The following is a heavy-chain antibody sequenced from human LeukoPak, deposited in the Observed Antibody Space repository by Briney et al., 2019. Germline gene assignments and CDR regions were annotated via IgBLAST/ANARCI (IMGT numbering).Heavy chain of an antibody. D-gene: IGHD4-11*01. J-gene: IGHJ4*02. CDR1: GGSISSGSYC. V-gene: IGHV4-61*02. CDR2: IYTSGST. Sequence: SETLSLTCTVSGGSISSGSYCWSWIRQPAGKGLEWIVRIYTSGSTNYNPSLKSRVTISVDTSKNQFSLKLSSVTAADTAVYYCAREVPLLMTTVTTGIDYWGQGTLVTVSS. CDR3: AREVPLLMTTVTTGIDY.